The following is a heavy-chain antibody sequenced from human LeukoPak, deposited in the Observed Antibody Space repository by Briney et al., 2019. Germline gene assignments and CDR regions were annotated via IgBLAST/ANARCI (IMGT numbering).Heavy chain of an antibody. CDR3: ASGIRAFDN. CDR2: TYSGGST. J-gene: IGHJ4*02. D-gene: IGHD1-26*01. Sequence: GGSLRLSCAASGFTFSDYYMSWIRQAPGKGLEWVSVTYSGGSTYYADSVKGRCTISRDNSKNALYLQMNSLRGEDTAVYYCASGIRAFDNWGQGTLVTVSA. V-gene: IGHV3-66*01. CDR1: GFTFSDYY.